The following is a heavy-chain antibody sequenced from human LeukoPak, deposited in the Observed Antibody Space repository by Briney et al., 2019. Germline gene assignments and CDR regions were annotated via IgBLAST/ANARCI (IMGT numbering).Heavy chain of an antibody. CDR3: AREIGPIQLHLWGSAFDY. V-gene: IGHV1-2*02. CDR2: INPNSVGT. D-gene: IGHD5-18*01. J-gene: IGHJ4*02. CDR1: GYTFTGYY. Sequence: ASVKVSCKASGYTFTGYYMHWVRQAPGQGLEWMGWINPNSVGTNYAQKFQGRVTMTRDTSISTAYMELSRLRSDDTAVYYCAREIGPIQLHLWGSAFDYWGQGTLVTVSS.